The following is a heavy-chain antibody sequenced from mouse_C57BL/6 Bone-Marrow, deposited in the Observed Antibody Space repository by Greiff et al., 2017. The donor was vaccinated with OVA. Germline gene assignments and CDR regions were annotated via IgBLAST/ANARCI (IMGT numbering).Heavy chain of an antibody. J-gene: IGHJ3*01. CDR3: ARHGSAWFAY. D-gene: IGHD2-2*01. CDR2: ISGGGGNT. V-gene: IGHV5-9*01. Sequence: EVHLVESGGGLVKPGGSLKLSCAASGFTFSSYTMSWVRQTPEKRLEWVATISGGGGNTYYPDSVKGRFTISRDNAKNTLYLQMSSLRSEDTALYYCARHGSAWFAYWGQGTLVTVSA. CDR1: GFTFSSYT.